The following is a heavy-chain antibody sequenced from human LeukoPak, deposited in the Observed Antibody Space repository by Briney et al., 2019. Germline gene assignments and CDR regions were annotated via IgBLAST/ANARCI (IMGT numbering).Heavy chain of an antibody. CDR2: IYYSGST. V-gene: IGHV4-59*08. J-gene: IGHJ3*01. Sequence: PSETLSLTCTLSGGSIRRYYWSWIRQPPGKGLEWIGYIYYSGSTKYNPSLKSRVTISVDTSKNQFSLKLSSVTAADTAVYYCARQRRYDGDAFDVWGQGTMVTVSS. D-gene: IGHD2-2*01. CDR1: GGSIRRYY. CDR3: ARQRRYDGDAFDV.